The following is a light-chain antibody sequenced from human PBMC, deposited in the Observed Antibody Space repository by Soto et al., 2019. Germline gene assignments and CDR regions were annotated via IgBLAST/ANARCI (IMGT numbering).Light chain of an antibody. Sequence: DIVLTQSPGTLSLSPGERATLSCKTSQSSGSNFLAWYQHKPGQAPRLLIYASSNQATGIPDRFTGSASGTDFPLTINRLEPEDFAVYYCQLYGISPHFGQGTRLEIK. CDR1: QSSGSNF. J-gene: IGKJ5*01. CDR3: QLYGISPH. CDR2: ASS. V-gene: IGKV3-20*01.